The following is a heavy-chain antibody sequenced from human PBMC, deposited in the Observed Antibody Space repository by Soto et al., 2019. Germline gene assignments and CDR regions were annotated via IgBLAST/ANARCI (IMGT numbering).Heavy chain of an antibody. CDR1: KVIFGSYT. CDR2: VSYDGDNK. J-gene: IGHJ2*01. V-gene: IGHV3-30*03. D-gene: IGHD1-26*01. Sequence: SYVGSKVIFGSYTMHWVRQAPGKGLEWVASVSYDGDNKEHADFAKGRFAVSRDNSKDTLYLQMDALRPDDSGLYTCASGLTVFFSAWY. CDR3: ASGLTVFFSAWY.